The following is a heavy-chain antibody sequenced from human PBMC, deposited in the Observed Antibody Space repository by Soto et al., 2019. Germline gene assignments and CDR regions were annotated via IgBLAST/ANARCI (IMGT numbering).Heavy chain of an antibody. Sequence: LRLSCAASGFTFSSYAMHWVRQAPGKGLEWVAVISYDGSNKYYADSVKGRFTISRDNSKNTLYLQMNSLRAEDTAVYYCARDGGVVSYYYGMDVWGQGTTVTVSS. J-gene: IGHJ6*02. V-gene: IGHV3-30-3*01. CDR1: GFTFSSYA. CDR2: ISYDGSNK. CDR3: ARDGGVVSYYYGMDV. D-gene: IGHD3-22*01.